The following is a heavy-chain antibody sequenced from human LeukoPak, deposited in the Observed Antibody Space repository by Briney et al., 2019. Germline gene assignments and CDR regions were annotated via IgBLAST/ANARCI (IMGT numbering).Heavy chain of an antibody. D-gene: IGHD2-15*01. CDR2: ISGGAGTT. V-gene: IGHV3-23*01. J-gene: IGHJ4*02. CDR3: AKGRYCSGGSCFLAMVHTNDY. Sequence: SGGSLRLSCAASGFTFSTYAMSWVRQAPGKGLEWVSAISGGAGTTYYADSVKGRFTISRDNSKNTLYLQMNSLRAEDTAVYYCAKGRYCSGGSCFLAMVHTNDYWGQGTLVTVSS. CDR1: GFTFSTYA.